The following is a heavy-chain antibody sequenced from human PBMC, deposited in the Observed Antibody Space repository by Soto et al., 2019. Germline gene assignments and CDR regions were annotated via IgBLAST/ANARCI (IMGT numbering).Heavy chain of an antibody. D-gene: IGHD4-17*01. J-gene: IGHJ4*02. Sequence: GASVKVSCKASGYTFTSYGISWVRQAPGQGLEWMGWISAYNGNTNYAQKLQGRVTMTTDTSTSTAYMELRSLRSDDTAVYYCARGRPPSTVTTNSYYFDYWGQGTLVTVSS. CDR1: GYTFTSYG. CDR3: ARGRPPSTVTTNSYYFDY. V-gene: IGHV1-18*01. CDR2: ISAYNGNT.